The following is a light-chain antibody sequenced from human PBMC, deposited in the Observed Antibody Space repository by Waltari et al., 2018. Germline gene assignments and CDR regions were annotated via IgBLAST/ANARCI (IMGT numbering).Light chain of an antibody. J-gene: IGKJ3*01. CDR3: LQHNSYPLA. CDR2: RAS. Sequence: DIQMTQSPSSLSASVGARVTITCRASQDIKKDLAWYQQRPGRSPQRLIFRASNLHNGVPSRFSGSGSGTEFTLTISSLEFEYFGTYYCLQHNSYPLAFGPGTTVHI. CDR1: QDIKKD. V-gene: IGKV1-17*01.